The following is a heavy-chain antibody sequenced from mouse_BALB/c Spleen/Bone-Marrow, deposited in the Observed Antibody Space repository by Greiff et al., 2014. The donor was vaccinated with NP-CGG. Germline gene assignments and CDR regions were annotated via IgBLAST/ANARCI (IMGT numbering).Heavy chain of an antibody. CDR3: ALYDYAGLSWFAY. J-gene: IGHJ3*01. CDR1: GYAFSSSW. Sequence: QVQLKESGPELVKPGVSVKISCKASGYAFSSSWMNWVKQRPGQGLEWIGRIYPGDGNTNYNGKFKGKATLTADKSSTTAYMQLSSLTSVDSAVYFCALYDYAGLSWFAYWGQGTLATVAA. V-gene: IGHV1-82*01. CDR2: IYPGDGNT. D-gene: IGHD2-4*01.